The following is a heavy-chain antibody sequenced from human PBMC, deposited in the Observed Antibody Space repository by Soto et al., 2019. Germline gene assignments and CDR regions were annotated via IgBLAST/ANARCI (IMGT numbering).Heavy chain of an antibody. CDR2: ISSTTNYI. V-gene: IGHV3-21*06. Sequence: PGGSLRLSFAASGFTFTRYGMNWVRQAPGKGLEWVSSISSTTNYIYFGDSMKGRFTISRDNAKNSLYLEMNSLRAEDTAVYYCARESEDLTSNFDYWGQGTLVTVSS. CDR1: GFTFTRYG. CDR3: ARESEDLTSNFDY. J-gene: IGHJ4*02.